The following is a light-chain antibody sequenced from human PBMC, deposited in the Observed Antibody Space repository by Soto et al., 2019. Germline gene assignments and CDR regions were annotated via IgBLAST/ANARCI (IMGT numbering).Light chain of an antibody. CDR3: QQYKYGPRMT. CDR2: GAS. Sequence: IVITQCRATLPVSPGEGVTLSCRASQSVPSRIAWYQQKPVQAPRLLIYGASTRATGVPDRFSGTGSGTDFTLSISSLKSEDYAIYYCQQYKYGPRMTFGQGTLVEI. J-gene: IGKJ5*01. CDR1: QSVPSR. V-gene: IGKV3-15*01.